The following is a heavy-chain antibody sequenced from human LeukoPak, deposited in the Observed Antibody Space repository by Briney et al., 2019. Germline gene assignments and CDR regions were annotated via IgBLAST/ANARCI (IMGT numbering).Heavy chain of an antibody. D-gene: IGHD1-7*01. V-gene: IGHV3-48*04. CDR2: ISPSSTRI. CDR1: GFTFSDYT. Sequence: GGSLRLSCAASGFTFSDYTMNWVRQAPGKGLEWVSYISPSSTRIDYAASVRGRFTISRDNAKSSLYLQVNSLRVEDTAVYYCARMNYVSSGWGAPFDDWGQGTLVTVSS. CDR3: ARMNYVSSGWGAPFDD. J-gene: IGHJ4*02.